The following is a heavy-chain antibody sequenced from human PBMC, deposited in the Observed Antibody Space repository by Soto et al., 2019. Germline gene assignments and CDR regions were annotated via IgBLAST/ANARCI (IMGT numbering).Heavy chain of an antibody. CDR1: GYTFTSHG. D-gene: IGHD3-9*01. J-gene: IGHJ3*02. V-gene: IGHV1-18*01. CDR2: ICTYNGKT. Sequence: QLQLVQSGGEVKTPGASVKVSCTTSGYTFTSHGISWVRQAPGQGLAWMGWICTYNGKTDYAQKFQGRVTMTADTRTSTVYMEVRSLRSDDTAVYYCARLLTEGSTYREDAFDMCGQVTKVTVSS. CDR3: ARLLTEGSTYREDAFDM.